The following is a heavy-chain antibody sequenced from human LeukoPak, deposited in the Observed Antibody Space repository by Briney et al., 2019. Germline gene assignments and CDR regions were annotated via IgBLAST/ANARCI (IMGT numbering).Heavy chain of an antibody. CDR1: GGSFSGYY. Sequence: SETLSLTCAVYGGSFSGYYWSWIRQPPGKGLEWIGEINHSGSTNYNPSLKSRVTISVDTSKNQFSLKLSSVTAADTAVYYCARGVVITMVRGVKKGDYYYGMDVWGQGTTVTVSS. D-gene: IGHD3-10*01. V-gene: IGHV4-34*01. J-gene: IGHJ6*02. CDR3: ARGVVITMVRGVKKGDYYYGMDV. CDR2: INHSGST.